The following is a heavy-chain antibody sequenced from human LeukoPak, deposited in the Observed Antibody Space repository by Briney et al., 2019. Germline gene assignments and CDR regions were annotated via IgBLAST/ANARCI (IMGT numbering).Heavy chain of an antibody. V-gene: IGHV3-11*01. Sequence: GGSLRLSCAASGFTFSDYYMSWIRQAPGKGLEWVSYISSSGSTIYYADSVKGRFTISRDNAKNSLYLQMNSLRAEDTAVYYRARDASDISGCGMDVWGQGTTVTVSS. D-gene: IGHD3-9*01. CDR1: GFTFSDYY. CDR2: ISSSGSTI. CDR3: ARDASDISGCGMDV. J-gene: IGHJ6*02.